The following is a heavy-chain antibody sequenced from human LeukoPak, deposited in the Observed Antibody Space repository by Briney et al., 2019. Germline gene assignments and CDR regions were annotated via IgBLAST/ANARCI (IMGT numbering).Heavy chain of an antibody. V-gene: IGHV1-2*02. D-gene: IGHD5-18*01. Sequence: ASVKVSCKASGYTFTGYYMHWVRQAPGQGLEWMGWINPNSGGTNYAQKFQGRVTMTRDTSISTAYMELSRLRSDDTAVYYCARGPVDTAMATHFDYWGQGTLVTVSS. CDR1: GYTFTGYY. CDR2: INPNSGGT. J-gene: IGHJ4*02. CDR3: ARGPVDTAMATHFDY.